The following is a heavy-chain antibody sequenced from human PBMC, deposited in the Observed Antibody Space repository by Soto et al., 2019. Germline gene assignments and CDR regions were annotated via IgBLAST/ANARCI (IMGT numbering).Heavy chain of an antibody. D-gene: IGHD4-17*01. Sequence: QVQVMQSGAEVKKPGDSVKVSCKTSGYIFSDYGINWVRQAPGQGLVWMGWISGYSGNANLAQKFQGRVTMTTDKSTRTAYMELRRLRSDDTAVYYCAKRTSGTTWGESDYWGQGTLVTVSS. J-gene: IGHJ4*02. V-gene: IGHV1-18*04. CDR1: GYIFSDYG. CDR3: AKRTSGTTWGESDY. CDR2: ISGYSGNA.